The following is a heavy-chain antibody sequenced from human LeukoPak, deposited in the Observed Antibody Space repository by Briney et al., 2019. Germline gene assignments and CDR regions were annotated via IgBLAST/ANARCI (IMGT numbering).Heavy chain of an antibody. J-gene: IGHJ5*02. CDR1: GGSFSGYY. CDR3: ARDSGTTGEVKFDP. V-gene: IGHV4-34*01. D-gene: IGHD3-10*01. CDR2: IYYSGST. Sequence: SETLSLTCAVYGGSFSGYYWNWIRQPPGKGLEWIGSIYYSGSTYYNPSLKSRVTMSIDTSKNQFSLKLSFVTAADTAVYYCARDSGTTGEVKFDPWGQGTLVTVSS.